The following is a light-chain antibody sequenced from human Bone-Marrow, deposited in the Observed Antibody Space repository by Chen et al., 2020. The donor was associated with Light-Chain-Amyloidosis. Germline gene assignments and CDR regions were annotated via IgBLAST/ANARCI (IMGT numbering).Light chain of an antibody. Sequence: SYELTQPPSVSVSPGQTASITCPGDKLGDKYTSWYQQKPGQSPVLVIYQDTKRPSGIPERFSGSKSGNTATLTISGTQAMDEADYYCQAWDTSVVFGGGTKLTVL. J-gene: IGLJ2*01. CDR1: KLGDKY. V-gene: IGLV3-1*01. CDR2: QDT. CDR3: QAWDTSVV.